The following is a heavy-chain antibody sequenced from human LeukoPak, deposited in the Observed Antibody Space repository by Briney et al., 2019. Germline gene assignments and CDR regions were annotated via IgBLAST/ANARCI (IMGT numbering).Heavy chain of an antibody. CDR2: FSSSGNI. Sequence: SETLSLICTVSGDSISSDDYYWSWLRQPAGTGLEWLERFSSSGNIHYNLSLKSRPTISVDRTKKQFSRKLNSVTGADTAVYFCARGGRYMSASWYRSVYYYMDVWGKGTTVTVSS. D-gene: IGHD6-13*01. CDR3: ARGGRYMSASWYRSVYYYMDV. J-gene: IGHJ6*03. CDR1: GDSISSDDYY. V-gene: IGHV4-61*02.